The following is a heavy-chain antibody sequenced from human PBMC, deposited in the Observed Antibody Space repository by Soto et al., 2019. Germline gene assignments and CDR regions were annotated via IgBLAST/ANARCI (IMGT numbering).Heavy chain of an antibody. CDR1: GGSVSSTTYY. V-gene: IGHV4-39*01. Sequence: TSETLSLTCTVSGGSVSSTTYYWGWIRQPPGKGLEWIGSIYYSGNTYYNPSLKSRVTISVDTSKNQFSLKLSSVSAADTAVYYCARHLKLIYGSGTQTRRTRLTYFQHWGQGTLVTVSS. D-gene: IGHD3-10*01. CDR2: IYYSGNT. J-gene: IGHJ1*01. CDR3: ARHLKLIYGSGTQTRRTRLTYFQH.